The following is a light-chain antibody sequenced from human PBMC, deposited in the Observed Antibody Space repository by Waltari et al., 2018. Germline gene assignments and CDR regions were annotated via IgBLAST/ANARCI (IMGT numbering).Light chain of an antibody. CDR1: QSVSRS. CDR2: GAS. V-gene: IGKV3-20*01. J-gene: IGKJ1*01. CDR3: QHYVRLPAT. Sequence: IVLTPSSGTPSFSPGERAPPSCRASQSVSRSLAWYQQKPGQAPKLLIYGASTRATGIPDRFSGSGSGTDFSLTISSLEPEDFAIYFCQHYVRLPATFGQGTKVEIK.